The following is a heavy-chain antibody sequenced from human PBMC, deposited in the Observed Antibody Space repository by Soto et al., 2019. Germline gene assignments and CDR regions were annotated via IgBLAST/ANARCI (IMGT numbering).Heavy chain of an antibody. CDR3: AKRFYYGSGSYGPF. V-gene: IGHV3-30*02. Sequence: GGSLRLSCAASGFSFVTYGFHWVRQTPGKGLEWVAFIWNNRSNIYYADSVKGRFTISRDNSKNTLFLQMSSLRAEDTAIYYCAKRFYYGSGSYGPFWGQGTLVTVSS. CDR1: GFSFVTYG. J-gene: IGHJ4*02. CDR2: IWNNRSNI. D-gene: IGHD3-10*01.